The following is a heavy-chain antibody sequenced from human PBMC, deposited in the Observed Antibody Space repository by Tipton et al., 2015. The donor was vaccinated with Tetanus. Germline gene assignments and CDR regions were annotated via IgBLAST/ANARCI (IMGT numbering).Heavy chain of an antibody. D-gene: IGHD3-3*01. Sequence: TLSLTFTVSGGSIRSGDHQWNWIRQPPGKGLEWLAYISPSGRSNSNYSLKSRITISQDKSKNQFSLKLTSVTAADTAVYYCARANYDFPNKGPFDFWGQGILVLVSS. J-gene: IGHJ4*02. CDR3: ARANYDFPNKGPFDF. CDR1: GGSIRSGDHQ. CDR2: ISPSGRS. V-gene: IGHV4-61*08.